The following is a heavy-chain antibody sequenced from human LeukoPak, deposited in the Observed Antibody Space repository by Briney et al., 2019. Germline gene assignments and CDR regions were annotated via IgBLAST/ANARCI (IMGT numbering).Heavy chain of an antibody. J-gene: IGHJ4*02. CDR1: GYTLTELS. D-gene: IGHD3-22*01. CDR3: ARDLGYYYDSSGYYDY. V-gene: IGHV1-24*01. CDR2: FDPEDGET. Sequence: ASVKVSCKVSGYTLTELSMHWVRQAPGKGLEWMGGFDPEDGETIYAQKFQGRVTITADESTSTAYMELSSLRSEDTAVYYCARDLGYYYDSSGYYDYWGQGTLVTVSS.